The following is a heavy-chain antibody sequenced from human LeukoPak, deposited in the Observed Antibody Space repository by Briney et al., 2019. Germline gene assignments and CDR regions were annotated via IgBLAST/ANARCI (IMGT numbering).Heavy chain of an antibody. V-gene: IGHV3-23*01. Sequence: PGGSLRLSCAASGFTFSSYAMSWVRQAPGKGLEWVSAISGSGGSTYYADSVKGRFTISRDNSKNTLYLQMNSLRAEDTAVYYCARDMRGEHCSSTSCYSAFDIWGQGTMVTVSS. CDR2: ISGSGGST. D-gene: IGHD2-2*02. J-gene: IGHJ3*02. CDR3: ARDMRGEHCSSTSCYSAFDI. CDR1: GFTFSSYA.